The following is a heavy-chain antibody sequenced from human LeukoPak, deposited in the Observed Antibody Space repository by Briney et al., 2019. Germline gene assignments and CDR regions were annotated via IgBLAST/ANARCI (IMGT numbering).Heavy chain of an antibody. CDR2: ISWNSGSI. Sequence: GGFLRLSCAASGFTFDDYAMHWVRQAPGKGLKWVSGISWNSGSIGYADSVKGRFTISRDNAKNSLYLQLNSLRAEDTALYYCAKDMYDLSRSAMGGYYYYGMDVWGQGTTVTVSS. CDR3: AKDMYDLSRSAMGGYYYYGMDV. D-gene: IGHD2-2*01. V-gene: IGHV3-9*01. J-gene: IGHJ6*02. CDR1: GFTFDDYA.